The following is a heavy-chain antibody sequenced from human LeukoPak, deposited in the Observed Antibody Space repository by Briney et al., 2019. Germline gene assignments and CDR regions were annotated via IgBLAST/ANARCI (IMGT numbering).Heavy chain of an antibody. V-gene: IGHV4-4*07. Sequence: PSETLSLTCTVSGGSISSYYWSWIRQPAGKGLEWIGRIYTSGSTNYNPSLKSRVTMSVDTSKNQFSLKLSSVTAADTAVYYCARDQLDGDIVVVPAAIQGSYYYYMDVWGKGTTVTVSS. D-gene: IGHD2-2*02. J-gene: IGHJ6*03. CDR3: ARDQLDGDIVVVPAAIQGSYYYYMDV. CDR1: GGSISSYY. CDR2: IYTSGST.